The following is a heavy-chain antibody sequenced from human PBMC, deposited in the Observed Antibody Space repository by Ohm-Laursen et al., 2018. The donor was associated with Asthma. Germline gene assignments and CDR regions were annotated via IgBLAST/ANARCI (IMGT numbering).Heavy chain of an antibody. CDR1: GGSISSGHYY. CDR2: IHYSGSN. Sequence: TLSLTCTVSGGSISSGHYYWTWIRQRPGKGLEWIGNIHYSGSNIYNPSLESRLSISVDTSKNQFSLNLSSVTAADTAVYYCARDGLDSSGYYPLGAFDIWGQGTMVTVSS. J-gene: IGHJ3*02. CDR3: ARDGLDSSGYYPLGAFDI. V-gene: IGHV4-31*03. D-gene: IGHD3-22*01.